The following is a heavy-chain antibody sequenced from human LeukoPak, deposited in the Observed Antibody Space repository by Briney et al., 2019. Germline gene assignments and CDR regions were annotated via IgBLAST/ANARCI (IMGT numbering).Heavy chain of an antibody. D-gene: IGHD3-22*01. V-gene: IGHV4-59*08. CDR3: ASSPYYYDSSGYYYPRGYFDY. CDR1: GGSITNYY. Sequence: PSETLSLTCTVSGGSITNYYWSWIRQPPGKGLEWLGYVYYDGSTNFNPSVKSRVTMAVDTSKNQFSLQLNSVTAADTAVYYCASSPYYYDSSGYYYPRGYFDYWGQGTLVTVSS. J-gene: IGHJ4*02. CDR2: VYYDGST.